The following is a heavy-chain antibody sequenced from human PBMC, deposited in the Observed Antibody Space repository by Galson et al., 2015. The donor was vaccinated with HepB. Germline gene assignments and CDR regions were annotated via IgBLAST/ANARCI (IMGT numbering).Heavy chain of an antibody. CDR1: GYTFTGYY. J-gene: IGHJ6*02. CDR2: INPNSGDT. Sequence: SVKVSCKASGYTFTGYYMHWVRQAPGQGLEWMGWINPNSGDTKYAQKFQGRVTMTRDTSISTAYMELSRLTSDDTAVYYCAREGVGPTTNYYGMDVWGRGTTVSVSS. D-gene: IGHD1-26*01. V-gene: IGHV1-2*02. CDR3: AREGVGPTTNYYGMDV.